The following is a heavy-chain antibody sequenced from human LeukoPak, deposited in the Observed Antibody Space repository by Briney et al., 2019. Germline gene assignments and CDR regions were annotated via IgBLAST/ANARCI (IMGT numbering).Heavy chain of an antibody. V-gene: IGHV3-21*01. CDR1: GFTFSSYS. CDR2: ISSSSSYI. CDR3: AIYCSSTSCYTSSPWTRAFDI. J-gene: IGHJ3*02. Sequence: SGGSLRLSCAASGFTFSSYSMNWVRQAPGKGLEWVSSISSSSSYIYYADSVKGRFTISRDNAKNSLYLQMNSLRAEDTAVYYCAIYCSSTSCYTSSPWTRAFDIWGQGTMVTVSS. D-gene: IGHD2-2*02.